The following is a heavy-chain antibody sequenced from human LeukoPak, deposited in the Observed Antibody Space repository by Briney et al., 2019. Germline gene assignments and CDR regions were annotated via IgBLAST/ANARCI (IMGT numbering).Heavy chain of an antibody. Sequence: SETLSLTCAVYGGSLSGYYWSWIRQAPGKGLEWIGEINHSGSTNYNPSLKSRVTISVDTSKNQFSLKLSSVTAADTAVYYCARDQRIAVAETRDYYYYYGMDVWGQGTTVTVSS. D-gene: IGHD6-19*01. CDR3: ARDQRIAVAETRDYYYYYGMDV. CDR2: INHSGST. V-gene: IGHV4-34*01. CDR1: GGSLSGYY. J-gene: IGHJ6*02.